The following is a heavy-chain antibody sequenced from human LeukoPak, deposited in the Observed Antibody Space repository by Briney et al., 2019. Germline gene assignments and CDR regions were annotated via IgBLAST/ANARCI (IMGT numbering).Heavy chain of an antibody. V-gene: IGHV3-15*01. D-gene: IGHD3-10*01. J-gene: IGHJ4*02. CDR3: STIYYYGSGIYTGY. Sequence: GGSLRLSCVASGFPFRNAWVNWVRQAPGKGPEVVGRIKSKVDGGTTDYAAPVKRRFTFSRDDSKNTQYLQMNSLKSDDTDVYYCSTIYYYGSGIYTGYWGQGTLVGVCS. CDR2: IKSKVDGGTT. CDR1: GFPFRNAW.